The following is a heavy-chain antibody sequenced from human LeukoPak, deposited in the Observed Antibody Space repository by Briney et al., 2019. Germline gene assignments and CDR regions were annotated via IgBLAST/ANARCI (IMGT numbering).Heavy chain of an antibody. V-gene: IGHV3-15*05. J-gene: IGHJ4*02. CDR3: TTVTLRPVGL. Sequence: GGSLRLSCAASGFTFSNAWMSWVRQAPGKGLEWVGRIISKTDGGTTDYAAPVKGRFTISRDDSKNTLFLQINSLKIEDTAVYYCTTVTLRPVGLWGQGTLVTVSS. CDR1: GFTFSNAW. D-gene: IGHD3-10*01. CDR2: IISKTDGGTT.